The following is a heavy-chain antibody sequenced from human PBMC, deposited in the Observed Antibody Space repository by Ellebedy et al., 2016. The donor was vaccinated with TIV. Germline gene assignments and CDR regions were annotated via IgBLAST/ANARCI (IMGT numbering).Heavy chain of an antibody. Sequence: GESLKISCTASGFTFSDYGMHWVRQAPGKGLEWVAMIWFDGNKKYYTESVKGRFTISRDNSRNTLYLQMSSLGADDSAVYYCAAFSWYDDWFDPWGQGTQVTVSS. CDR3: AAFSWYDDWFDP. CDR2: IWFDGNKK. J-gene: IGHJ5*02. D-gene: IGHD6-13*01. CDR1: GFTFSDYG. V-gene: IGHV3-33*01.